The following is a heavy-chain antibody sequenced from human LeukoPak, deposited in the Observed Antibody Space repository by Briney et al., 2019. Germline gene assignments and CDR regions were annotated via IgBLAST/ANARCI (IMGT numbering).Heavy chain of an antibody. D-gene: IGHD3-22*01. CDR3: ARLKYYYDSSGSRAEYFQH. CDR2: IYYSGST. CDR1: SGSISSYY. Sequence: PSETLSLTCTVSSGSISSYYWSWIRQPPGKGLEWIGYIYYSGSTNYNPSLKSRVTISVDTSKNQFSLKLSSVTAADTAVYYCARLKYYYDSSGSRAEYFQHWGQGTLVTASS. J-gene: IGHJ1*01. V-gene: IGHV4-59*01.